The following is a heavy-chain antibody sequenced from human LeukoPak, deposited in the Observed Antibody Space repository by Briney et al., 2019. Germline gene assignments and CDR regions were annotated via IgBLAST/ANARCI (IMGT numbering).Heavy chain of an antibody. J-gene: IGHJ6*02. D-gene: IGHD3-3*01. CDR1: GFTFSSYS. V-gene: IGHV3-48*01. CDR2: ISGSSSTI. CDR3: AKMGYLRFLEWLSSMDV. Sequence: GGSLRLSCAASGFTFSSYSMNWVRQAPGKGLEWGSYISGSSSTIYYADSVKGRFTISRDNSKNTLYLQMNSLRAEDTAVYYCAKMGYLRFLEWLSSMDVWGQGTTVTVSS.